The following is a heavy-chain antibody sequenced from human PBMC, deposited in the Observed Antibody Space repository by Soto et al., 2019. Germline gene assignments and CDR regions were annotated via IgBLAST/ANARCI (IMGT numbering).Heavy chain of an antibody. V-gene: IGHV3-30*19. CDR3: AREEFEAGRGHFGC. CDR1: XXXXXXXX. D-gene: IGHD6-13*01. J-gene: IGHJ4*02. CDR2: ISYGGNNK. Sequence: QVQVVESGGGVVQPGGSLRXXXAXXXXXXXXXXMHWVRQAPGKGLEWMAMISYGGNNKYYADSVKGRFTISRDISESTLYLQMNSLRTEDTAVYYCAREEFEAGRGHFGCWGQGTLVSVSS.